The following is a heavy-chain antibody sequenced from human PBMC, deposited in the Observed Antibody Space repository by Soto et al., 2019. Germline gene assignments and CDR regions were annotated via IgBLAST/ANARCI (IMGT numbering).Heavy chain of an antibody. CDR1: GGSVNSGGYS. J-gene: IGHJ5*02. Sequence: SETLSLTCSVSGGSVNSGGYSWCWIRQPPGKGLEWIGFISPRGSPAYNPSLKSRVTLSVDRSNNPISLGISSVTAADTSVYYCTSCFRAWGPGNLGTVSS. V-gene: IGHV4-30-2*01. CDR3: TSCFRA. CDR2: ISPRGSP.